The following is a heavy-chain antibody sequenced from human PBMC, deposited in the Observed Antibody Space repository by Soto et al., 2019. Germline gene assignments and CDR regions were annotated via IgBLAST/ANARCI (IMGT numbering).Heavy chain of an antibody. CDR3: TSLYYGH. J-gene: IGHJ4*02. D-gene: IGHD4-17*01. CDR2: IKSKTAGGTT. V-gene: IGHV3-15*01. CDR1: EFTFTNAW. Sequence: SGGSLRLSCAASEFTFTNAWMSWVRQAPGKGLEWVGRIKSKTAGGTTDYAAPVQGRFTISRDESRNTLYLQMNSLKTEDTAVYYCTSLYYGHWGRGTLVTVSS.